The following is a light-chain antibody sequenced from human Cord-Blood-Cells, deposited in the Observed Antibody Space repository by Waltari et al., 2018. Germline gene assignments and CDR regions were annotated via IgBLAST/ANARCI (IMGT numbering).Light chain of an antibody. J-gene: IGLJ1*01. V-gene: IGLV2-14*01. CDR3: SSYTSSSTYV. Sequence: SALTQPAPVSGSPGQSITIPCTGPSSDVGGYNYVSWYQQHPGKAPKLMIYDVSNRPSGVSNRFSGSKSGNTASLTISGLQAEDEADYYCSSYTSSSTYVFGTGTKVTVL. CDR1: SSDVGGYNY. CDR2: DVS.